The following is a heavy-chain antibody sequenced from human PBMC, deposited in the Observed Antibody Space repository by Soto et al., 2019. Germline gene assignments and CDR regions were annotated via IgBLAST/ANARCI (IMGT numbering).Heavy chain of an antibody. CDR1: GGTFSSYS. CDR2: IIPIFGTA. J-gene: IGHJ2*01. V-gene: IGHV1-69*01. Sequence: QVQLVQSGAEVKKPGSSVKVSCKASGGTFSSYSINWVRQAPGQGLEWMGGIIPIFGTANYAQKFQGRVTLTADEFTSTAHMELSSLRNEDTAVYYCARPFQSWPGGWYFDLWGRGTQVTVSS. D-gene: IGHD3-16*01. CDR3: ARPFQSWPGGWYFDL.